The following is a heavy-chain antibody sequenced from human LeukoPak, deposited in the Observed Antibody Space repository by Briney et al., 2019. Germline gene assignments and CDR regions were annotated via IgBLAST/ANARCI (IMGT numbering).Heavy chain of an antibody. CDR1: GYTFTGYF. CDR2: INPNSGGT. D-gene: IGHD6-13*01. V-gene: IGHV1-2*04. Sequence: ASVKVSCKASGYTFTGYFVHWVRQAPGQGLEWMGWINPNSGGTNYAQKFQGWVTMTRDTSISTAYMELSGLRSDDTAVYYCARDRDTIPATDAGGDHFHFWGQGTLVTVSS. CDR3: ARDRDTIPATDAGGDHFHF. J-gene: IGHJ4*02.